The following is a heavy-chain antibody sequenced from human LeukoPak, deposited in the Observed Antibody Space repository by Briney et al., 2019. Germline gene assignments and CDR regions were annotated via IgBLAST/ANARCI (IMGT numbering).Heavy chain of an antibody. V-gene: IGHV3-30*18. CDR2: ISYDGSNK. J-gene: IGHJ6*02. CDR3: AKNLLPGTYYGMDV. Sequence: GRSLRLSCAASGFTLSSYGMHWVRQAPGKGLEWVAVISYDGSNKYYADSVKGRFTISRDNSKNTLYLQMNSLRAEDTAVYYCAKNLLPGTYYGMDVWGQGTTVTVSS. D-gene: IGHD1-14*01. CDR1: GFTLSSYG.